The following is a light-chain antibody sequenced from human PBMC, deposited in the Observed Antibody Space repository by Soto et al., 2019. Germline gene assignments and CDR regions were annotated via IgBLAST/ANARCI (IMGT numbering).Light chain of an antibody. CDR3: QQSYSSPPT. Sequence: DIQMTQSPSTLSASVGDRVSINCRASQSISAWLAWYQQKPGKAPRLLIYKASTLEIGVPSRFSGSRSGPDFTLTISSLQPEDFATYYCQQSYSSPPTFGQGTKVDIK. CDR2: KAS. CDR1: QSISAW. V-gene: IGKV1-5*03. J-gene: IGKJ1*01.